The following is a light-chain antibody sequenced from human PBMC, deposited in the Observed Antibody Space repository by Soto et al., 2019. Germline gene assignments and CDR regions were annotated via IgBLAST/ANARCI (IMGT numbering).Light chain of an antibody. CDR3: STWDDSLNGGV. CDR1: TSNIGDNT. CDR2: NND. Sequence: VLTQPPSASETPGQRVAISCSGSTSNIGDNTVHWYQQLPGTAPKLLIYNNDRRPSGVPDRFSGSKSGTSASLAISGLQSEDEADYFCSTWDDSLNGGVFGGGTKLTVL. V-gene: IGLV1-44*01. J-gene: IGLJ3*02.